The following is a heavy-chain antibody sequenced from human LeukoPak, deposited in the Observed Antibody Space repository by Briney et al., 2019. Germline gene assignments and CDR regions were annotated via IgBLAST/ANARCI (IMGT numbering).Heavy chain of an antibody. V-gene: IGHV3-7*01. CDR1: GFTFSAYW. J-gene: IGHJ6*03. Sequence: GGSLRLSCAASGFTFSAYWMSWVRQAPGKGLEWVANKKQDGSEKYYVDSVKGRFTISRDNAKNSLYLQMNSLRAEDTAMYYCARGRAPVGNPLYYMDVWGEGNTVTVSS. CDR2: KKQDGSEK. D-gene: IGHD1-14*01. CDR3: ARGRAPVGNPLYYMDV.